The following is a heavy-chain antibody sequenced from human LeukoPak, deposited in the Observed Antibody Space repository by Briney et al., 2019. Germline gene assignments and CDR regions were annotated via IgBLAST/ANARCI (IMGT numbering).Heavy chain of an antibody. J-gene: IGHJ6*02. CDR2: IYYNGNT. V-gene: IGHV4-59*01. CDR1: DGSINSYY. Sequence: SETLSLTCSVSDGSINSYYWSWIRRPPGKGLEWIGYIYYNGNTNYSPSLKSRVTMSVDTSKNLFSLKVSSVTAADTAVYYCARGRSNYYGMDVWGQGTTVTVSS. CDR3: ARGRSNYYGMDV. D-gene: IGHD1-26*01.